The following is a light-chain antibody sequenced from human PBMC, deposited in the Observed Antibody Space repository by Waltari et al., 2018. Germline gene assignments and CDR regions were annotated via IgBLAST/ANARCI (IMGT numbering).Light chain of an antibody. V-gene: IGLV2-14*01. CDR2: EVY. CDR3: SSYTESGARV. J-gene: IGLJ2*01. Sequence: QSGLTQPASVSGSPGQSITIPCTGTTNDVGTYTYVPCYQHHPDRTPLPLIYEVYNRPSGISTRFSGSKSGNTASLTISGLLAEDEAVYYYSSYTESGARVFGGGTKVTV. CDR1: TNDVGTYTY.